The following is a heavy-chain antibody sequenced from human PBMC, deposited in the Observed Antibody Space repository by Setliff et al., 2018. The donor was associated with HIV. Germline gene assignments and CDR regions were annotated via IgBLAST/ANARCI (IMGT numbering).Heavy chain of an antibody. CDR3: ARDLGYSYGDAFDI. J-gene: IGHJ3*02. CDR1: GGSISSSSYY. CDR2: IYYSGNT. Sequence: SETLSLTCTVSGGSISSSSYYWGWIRQPPGKGLEWIGSIYYSGNTYYNPSLKSRVTISVDTSKSQFSLKLTSMTAADTAMYYCARDLGYSYGDAFDIWGQGAMVTVSS. D-gene: IGHD5-18*01. V-gene: IGHV4-39*07.